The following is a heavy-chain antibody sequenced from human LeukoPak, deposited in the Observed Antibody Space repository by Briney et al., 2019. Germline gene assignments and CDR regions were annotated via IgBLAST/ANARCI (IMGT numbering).Heavy chain of an antibody. J-gene: IGHJ4*02. CDR3: ARDMVITFGGVIVISPLGYFDY. V-gene: IGHV1-2*02. D-gene: IGHD3-16*02. CDR2: INPNSGGT. Sequence: ASVKVSCKASGYTFTGYYMHWVRQAPGQGLEWMGWINPNSGGTNYAQKFQGRVTMTRDMSTSTVYMELSSLRSEDTAVYYCARDMVITFGGVIVISPLGYFDYWGQGTLVTVSS. CDR1: GYTFTGYY.